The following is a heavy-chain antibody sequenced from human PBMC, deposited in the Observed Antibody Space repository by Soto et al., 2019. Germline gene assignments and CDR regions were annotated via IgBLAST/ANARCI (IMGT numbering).Heavy chain of an antibody. V-gene: IGHV4-39*07. J-gene: IGHJ4*02. CDR3: ATGNAWEVLRAY. Sequence: SETLSLTCSVSGGSIGSSSYYFGWIRQPPGKGLEWIGSLYYTGTTYYNSSLKSRVTISADKSQNQFSLRLRSVTAADTAVYYCATGNAWEVLRAYWGQGTLVTVSS. CDR1: GGSIGSSSYY. CDR2: LYYTGTT. D-gene: IGHD1-26*01.